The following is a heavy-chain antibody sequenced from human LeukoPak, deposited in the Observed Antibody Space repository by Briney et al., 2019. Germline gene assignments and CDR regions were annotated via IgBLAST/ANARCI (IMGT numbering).Heavy chain of an antibody. CDR3: ARWYYYDSSGYYAFDY. CDR2: IYYSGST. J-gene: IGHJ4*02. D-gene: IGHD3-22*01. Sequence: SQTLSLTCTVSGGSISSGDYYWSWIRQPPGKGLEWIGYIYYSGSTYYNPSLKSRVTISVDASKNQFSLKLSSVTAADTAVYYCARWYYYDSSGYYAFDYWGQGTLVTVSS. V-gene: IGHV4-30-4*01. CDR1: GGSISSGDYY.